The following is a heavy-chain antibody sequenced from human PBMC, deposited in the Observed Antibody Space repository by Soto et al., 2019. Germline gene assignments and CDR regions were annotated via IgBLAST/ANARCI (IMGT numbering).Heavy chain of an antibody. V-gene: IGHV4-38-2*01. CDR3: ARGGYSYGRYYYYYYGMDV. CDR1: GYSISSGYY. D-gene: IGHD5-18*01. Sequence: SETLSLTCAVSGYSISSGYYLGWIRQPPGKGLEWIGSIYHSGSTYYNPSLKSRVTISVDTSKNQFSLKLSSVTAADTAVYYCARGGYSYGRYYYYYYGMDVWGQGTTVTVSS. J-gene: IGHJ6*02. CDR2: IYHSGST.